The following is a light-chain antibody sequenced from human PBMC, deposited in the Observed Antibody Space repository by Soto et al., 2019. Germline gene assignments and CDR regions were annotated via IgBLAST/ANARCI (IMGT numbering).Light chain of an antibody. V-gene: IGKV3-15*01. CDR1: QSVSSN. Sequence: IVLTQSPATLSVSPGEKATLSCMASQSVSSNLAWYQQKPGQAPRLLMYGASTRATAIPARFSGSGSGTEFTLNITSLQAEDIAVYYCQQYDTWHVWTFGQGTKVEI. J-gene: IGKJ1*01. CDR2: GAS. CDR3: QQYDTWHVWT.